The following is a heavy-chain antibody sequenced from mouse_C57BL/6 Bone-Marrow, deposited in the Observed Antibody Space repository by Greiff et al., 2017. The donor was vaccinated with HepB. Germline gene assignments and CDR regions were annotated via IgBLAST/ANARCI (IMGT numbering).Heavy chain of an antibody. CDR2: INYDGSST. D-gene: IGHD2-3*01. CDR1: GFTFSDYY. Sequence: EVQLVESEGGLVQPGSSMKLSCTASGFTFSDYYMAWVRQVPEKGLEWVANINYDGSSTYYLDSLKSRFIISRDNAKNILYLQMSSLKSEDTATYYCARGWLLSYAMDYWGQGTSVTVSS. CDR3: ARGWLLSYAMDY. J-gene: IGHJ4*01. V-gene: IGHV5-16*01.